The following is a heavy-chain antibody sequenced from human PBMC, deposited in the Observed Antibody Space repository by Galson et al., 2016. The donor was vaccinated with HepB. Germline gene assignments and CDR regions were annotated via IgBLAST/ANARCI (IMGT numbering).Heavy chain of an antibody. J-gene: IGHJ5*01. D-gene: IGHD2-2*01. CDR3: ARISQCISDSCLSTVNDS. CDR2: INPSGGDT. CDR1: GYSFRNYY. Sequence: SVKVSFKASGYSFRNYYIHWVRQAPGQGLEWMGMINPSGGDTRSAQQFQGRVSMIRDTSTSTVYMELNSLRSEDTALYYCARISQCISDSCLSTVNDSWGQGSLVTVSS. V-gene: IGHV1-46*01.